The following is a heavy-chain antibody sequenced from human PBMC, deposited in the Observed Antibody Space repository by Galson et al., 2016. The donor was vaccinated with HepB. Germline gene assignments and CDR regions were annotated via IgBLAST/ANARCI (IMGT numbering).Heavy chain of an antibody. CDR3: AHRPRGRNWFDP. CDR2: IFWDDNE. Sequence: PALVKPTQTLTLTCTFSGFSLSDSGEGVGWIRQPPGKALEWVAPIFWDDNERYSPSLKTRLTITKDTSKNQVVLTMTNMDPVDTATYYCAHRPRGRNWFDPWGQGTLVTVSS. V-gene: IGHV2-5*02. CDR1: GFSLSDSGEG. J-gene: IGHJ5*02. D-gene: IGHD2/OR15-2a*01.